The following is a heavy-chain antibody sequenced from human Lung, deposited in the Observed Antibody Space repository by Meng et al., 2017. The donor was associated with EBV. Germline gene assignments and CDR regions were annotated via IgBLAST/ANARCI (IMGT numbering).Heavy chain of an antibody. J-gene: IGHJ5*02. CDR1: VSHTSIGCYY. D-gene: IGHD3-10*01. CDR2: IQESGST. CDR3: ATASYGSGSPFGESWCDP. Sequence: PGLVQQSRTRSLNSSVSVSHTSIGCYYWSRNRQQPGKGLEGIGYIQESGSTYDNRSIECRVTISAGTSKKQFALKLSFVTAADTAVYYCATASYGSGSPFGESWCDPWGQGTLVTVSS. V-gene: IGHV4-31*03.